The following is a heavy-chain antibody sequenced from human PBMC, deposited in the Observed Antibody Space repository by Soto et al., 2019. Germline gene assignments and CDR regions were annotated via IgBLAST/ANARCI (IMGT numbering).Heavy chain of an antibody. Sequence: SVKVSCKASGGTFSSYTISWVRQAPGQGLEWMGRIIPILGIANYAQKFQGRVTITADKSTSTAYMELSSLRSEDTAVYYCATHEGSATNPVDSYYYCMAVWGKGTTVTVSS. CDR2: IIPILGIA. CDR1: GGTFSSYT. J-gene: IGHJ6*03. D-gene: IGHD1-1*01. CDR3: ATHEGSATNPVDSYYYCMAV. V-gene: IGHV1-69*02.